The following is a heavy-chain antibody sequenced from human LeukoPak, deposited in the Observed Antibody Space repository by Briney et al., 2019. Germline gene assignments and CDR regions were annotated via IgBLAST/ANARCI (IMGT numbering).Heavy chain of an antibody. Sequence: PGGSLRLSCAASGFTFTSYTMNWVRQAPGKGLEWVASIGTTSTFIHYADSVKGRLTISRDNAQDSLFLQMNSLGAEDTAVYYCAKAHPGFDYWGQGVLVTVSS. CDR1: GFTFTSYT. V-gene: IGHV3-21*01. CDR3: AKAHPGFDY. J-gene: IGHJ4*02. CDR2: IGTTSTFI.